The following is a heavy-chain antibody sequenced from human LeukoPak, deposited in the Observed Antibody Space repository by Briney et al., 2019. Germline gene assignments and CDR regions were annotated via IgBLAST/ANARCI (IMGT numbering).Heavy chain of an antibody. Sequence: GGSLRLSCAASGFTVSNNYMSWVRQAPGKGLEWVSMIYSGGSTYYADSVKGRFTISRDNSKNTLDLQMNSLRAEDTAVYYCVAAAGWDYWGQGTLVTVSS. D-gene: IGHD6-13*01. J-gene: IGHJ4*02. CDR1: GFTVSNNY. CDR3: VAAAGWDY. V-gene: IGHV3-66*01. CDR2: IYSGGST.